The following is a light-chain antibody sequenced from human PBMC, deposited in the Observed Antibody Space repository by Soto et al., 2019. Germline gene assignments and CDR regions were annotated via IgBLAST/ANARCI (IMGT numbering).Light chain of an antibody. CDR1: QSLSGN. CDR3: QQYQNWPWT. V-gene: IGKV3-15*01. CDR2: DAS. Sequence: IVMTQSPATLSLSPGERASLSCRASQSLSGNLAWYQQKPGQAPRLLIYDASSRATGIPARFSGIGSGTEFTLTISSLQSEDFALYYCQQYQNWPWTFGQGTKVEI. J-gene: IGKJ1*01.